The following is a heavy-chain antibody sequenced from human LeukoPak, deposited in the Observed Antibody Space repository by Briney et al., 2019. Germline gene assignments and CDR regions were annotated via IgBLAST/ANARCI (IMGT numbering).Heavy chain of an antibody. Sequence: PSETLSLTCAVYGGSFSGYYRSWIRQPPGKGLEWIGEINHSGSTNYNPSLKSRVTISVDTSKNQFSLKLSSVTAADTAMYYCARGGGGSWYGTVDYWGQGTLVTVSS. D-gene: IGHD6-13*01. CDR1: GGSFSGYY. CDR2: INHSGST. V-gene: IGHV4-34*01. CDR3: ARGGGGSWYGTVDY. J-gene: IGHJ4*02.